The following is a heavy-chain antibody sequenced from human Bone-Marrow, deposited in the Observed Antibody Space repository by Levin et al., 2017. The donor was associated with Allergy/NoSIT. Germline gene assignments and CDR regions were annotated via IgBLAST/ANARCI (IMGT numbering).Heavy chain of an antibody. V-gene: IGHV1-69*13. CDR2: VIPMYDTP. CDR3: AVARRYTTYGAFDY. J-gene: IGHJ4*01. Sequence: SVKVSCKTSGGTFKTDGINWVRQAPGHGLEWMGGVIPMYDTPNYAPRFHGRITISADSTTRTAYMEVSSLTSEDTALYYCAVARRYTTYGAFDYWGHGTLVTVSS. D-gene: IGHD3-16*02. CDR1: GGTFKTDG.